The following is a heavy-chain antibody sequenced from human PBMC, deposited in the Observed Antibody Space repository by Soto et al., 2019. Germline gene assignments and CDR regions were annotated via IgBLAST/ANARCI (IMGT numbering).Heavy chain of an antibody. CDR3: ARWSYLDY. V-gene: IGHV3-23*01. CDR1: GFSFGSHA. CDR2: ISGSDGKT. D-gene: IGHD3-3*01. Sequence: GGSLRLSCAASGFSFGSHALSWVRQAPGKGLEWVSTISGSDGKTFYADSVKGRFSISRDTSQSTLYLQMNSLRADDTAMYYCARWSYLDYWGQGTRVTVSS. J-gene: IGHJ4*02.